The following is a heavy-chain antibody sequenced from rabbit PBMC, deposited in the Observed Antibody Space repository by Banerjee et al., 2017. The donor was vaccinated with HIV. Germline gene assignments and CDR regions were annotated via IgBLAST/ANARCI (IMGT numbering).Heavy chain of an antibody. CDR1: GFSFSSSYY. CDR2: FYGGASGNT. CDR3: ARAYGGYAGYGETTFNL. Sequence: QQQLEESGGGLVQPEGSLTLTCTASGFSFSSSYYMCWVRQAPGKGLEWIACFYGGASGNTYYASWAKGRFTISKASSTTVTLQMTSLTAADTATYFCARAYGGYAGYGETTFNLWGQGTLVTVS. V-gene: IGHV1S45*01. J-gene: IGHJ4*01. D-gene: IGHD7-1*01.